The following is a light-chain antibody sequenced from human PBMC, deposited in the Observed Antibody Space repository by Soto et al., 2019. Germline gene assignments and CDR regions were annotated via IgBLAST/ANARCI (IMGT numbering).Light chain of an antibody. CDR2: WAS. J-gene: IGKJ2*01. CDR1: QSVSHSSDSRNH. Sequence: DIVMTQSPDSLAVSLGERATINCKSSQSVSHSSDSRNHLAWYQQKSGQPPKLLISWASARESGVPDRFRGSGSRTDITLTIRSLQAADVAVHYCQQYSSAPYTFGQGTKLEIK. CDR3: QQYSSAPYT. V-gene: IGKV4-1*01.